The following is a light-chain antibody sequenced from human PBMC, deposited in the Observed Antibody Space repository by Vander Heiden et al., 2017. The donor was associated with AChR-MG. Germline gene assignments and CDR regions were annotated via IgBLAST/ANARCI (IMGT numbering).Light chain of an antibody. CDR1: QSISSY. Sequence: DIQMTQSPSSLSASVGDRVTIPCRASQSISSYLNWYQQKPGKAPKLLIYAASSLQSGVPSRFSGSGSGTDFTLTISSLQPEDFATYYCQQSYSTLQLTFGGGTKVEIK. CDR2: AAS. CDR3: QQSYSTLQLT. V-gene: IGKV1-39*01. J-gene: IGKJ4*01.